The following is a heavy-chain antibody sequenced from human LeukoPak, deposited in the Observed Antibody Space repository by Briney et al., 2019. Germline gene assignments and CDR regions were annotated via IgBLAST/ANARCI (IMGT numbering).Heavy chain of an antibody. J-gene: IGHJ4*02. Sequence: PSETLSLTCAVYGGSFSGYYWSWIRQPPGKGLEWIGEINHSGSTNYNPSLKGRVTISVDTSTNQFSLKLSSVTAADTAVYYCARGVYCSGGSCYTPFDYWGQGTLVTVSS. CDR3: ARGVYCSGGSCYTPFDY. CDR2: INHSGST. V-gene: IGHV4-34*01. CDR1: GGSFSGYY. D-gene: IGHD2-15*01.